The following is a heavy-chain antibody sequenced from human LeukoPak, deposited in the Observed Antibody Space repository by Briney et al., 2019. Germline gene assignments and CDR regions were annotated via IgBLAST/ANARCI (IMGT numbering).Heavy chain of an antibody. J-gene: IGHJ4*02. CDR1: GLTFSSYS. V-gene: IGHV3-48*01. Sequence: PGGSLRLSCASSGLTFSSYSMNWVRQAPGKGLEWVSYISSSGTTISYADSVKGRFTISRDSTRNSLYLQMNSLRVEDTAIYYCARDLKGYSSSGGVDFWGQGTLVTVSS. CDR2: ISSSGTTI. D-gene: IGHD6-13*01. CDR3: ARDLKGYSSSGGVDF.